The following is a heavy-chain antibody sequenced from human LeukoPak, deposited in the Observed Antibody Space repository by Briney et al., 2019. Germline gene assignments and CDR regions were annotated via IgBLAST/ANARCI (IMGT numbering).Heavy chain of an antibody. CDR1: GFTFDDYA. J-gene: IGHJ4*02. CDR3: AKDRYARTSLFDY. D-gene: IGHD2-8*01. CDR2: ISWNSGSI. V-gene: IGHV3-9*01. Sequence: PGRSLRLSCAASGFTFDDYAMHWVRHAPGEGLEWVSGISWNSGSIGYADSVKGRFTISRDNAKNSLYLQMNSLRAEDTALYYCAKDRYARTSLFDYWGQGTLVTVSS.